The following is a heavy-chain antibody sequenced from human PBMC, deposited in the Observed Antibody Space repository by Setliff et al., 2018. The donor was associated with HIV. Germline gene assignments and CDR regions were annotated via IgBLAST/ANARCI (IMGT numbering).Heavy chain of an antibody. Sequence: ASVKVSCKASGYNFTSHDINWVRQAPGQGLEWMGWMNPKSGNTGYARKFQGRVTMTRKTSISTAYMELRSLRSDDTAVYYCARGEKKNVDIVATRDFYYYYMDVWGKGTTVTVSS. D-gene: IGHD5-12*01. J-gene: IGHJ6*03. CDR3: ARGEKKNVDIVATRDFYYYYMDV. V-gene: IGHV1-8*01. CDR1: GYNFTSHD. CDR2: MNPKSGNT.